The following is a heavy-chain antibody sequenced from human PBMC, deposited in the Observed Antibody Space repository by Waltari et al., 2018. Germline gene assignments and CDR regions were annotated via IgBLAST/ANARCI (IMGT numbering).Heavy chain of an antibody. D-gene: IGHD3-22*01. Sequence: QVQLQESGPGLVKHSETLSLTCAVSGSPISRGYYWGGIRQPPGKGLEWIGSIYHSGSTYYNPSLKSRVTISVDTSKNQFSLKLSSVTAADTAVYYCAESYYYDSSGYYYWGQGTLVTVSS. J-gene: IGHJ4*02. CDR3: AESYYYDSSGYYY. CDR1: GSPISRGYY. V-gene: IGHV4-38-2*01. CDR2: IYHSGST.